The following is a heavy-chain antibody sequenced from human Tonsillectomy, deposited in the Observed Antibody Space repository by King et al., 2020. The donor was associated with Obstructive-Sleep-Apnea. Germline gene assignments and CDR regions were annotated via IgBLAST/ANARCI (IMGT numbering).Heavy chain of an antibody. V-gene: IGHV3-30*02. CDR3: AKDRSSSWSGPDY. CDR1: GFPFSNYG. D-gene: IGHD6-13*01. Sequence: VQLVESGVGVVQPGGSLRLSCAASGFPFSNYGMHWVRQAPGKGLEWVAFIGYDGSNKHYADSVKGRFTVSRANSKNTLYLQVKSLRPEDTAVYYCAKDRSSSWSGPDYWGQGTLVTVSS. CDR2: IGYDGSNK. J-gene: IGHJ4*02.